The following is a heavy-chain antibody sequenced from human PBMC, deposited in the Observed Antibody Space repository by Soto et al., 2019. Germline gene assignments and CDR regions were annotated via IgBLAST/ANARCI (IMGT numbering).Heavy chain of an antibody. CDR2: LSGSGGST. CDR1: GFTFPNYV. J-gene: IGHJ4*02. CDR3: ANIPLRATIFDY. Sequence: EVQLLESGGGLVQPGGSLRLSCAASGFTFPNYVMNWVRQAPGKGLEWVSALSGSGGSTYYADSVKGRFTISRDNSKNTLYQQLNSLRAEDTAVYYCANIPLRATIFDYWGQGTLVTVSS. V-gene: IGHV3-23*01.